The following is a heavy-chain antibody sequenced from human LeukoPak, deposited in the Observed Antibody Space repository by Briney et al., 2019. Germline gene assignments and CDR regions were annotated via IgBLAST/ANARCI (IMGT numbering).Heavy chain of an antibody. V-gene: IGHV3-30*04. J-gene: IGHJ4*02. CDR3: AASLPNIVVVPATKGPFGY. CDR2: ISYDGRNE. CDR1: GFSFSSYA. Sequence: PGGSLRLSCAASGFSFSSYAMHWVRQAPGKGLEWVAVISYDGRNEYYADSVKGRFTISRDISKNTLYLQMNSLRAEDTAVYYCAASLPNIVVVPATKGPFGYWGQGALVTVSS. D-gene: IGHD2-2*01.